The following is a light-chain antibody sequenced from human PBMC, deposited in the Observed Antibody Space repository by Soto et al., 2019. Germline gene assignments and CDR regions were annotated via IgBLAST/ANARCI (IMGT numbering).Light chain of an antibody. CDR2: DVS. CDR3: CSYAGSYTLV. V-gene: IGLV2-11*01. CDR1: SSDVGGYNY. Sequence: QSVLTQPSSVSGSPGQSGTISCTGTSSDVGGYNYVSWYQQHPGKAPKLMIYDVSKRPSGVPDRFSGSKSGNTASLTISGLQAEDEADYYCCSYAGSYTLVFGGGTKLTVL. J-gene: IGLJ2*01.